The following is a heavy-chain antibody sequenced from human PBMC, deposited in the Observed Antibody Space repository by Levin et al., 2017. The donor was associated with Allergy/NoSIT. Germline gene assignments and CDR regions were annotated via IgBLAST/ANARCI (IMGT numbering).Heavy chain of an antibody. CDR3: ARESSSSSWVGYFDY. CDR2: IYSGGST. Sequence: GGSLRLSCAASGFTVSSNYMSWVRQAPGKGLEWVSVIYSGGSTYYADSVKGRFTISRDNSKNTLYLQMNSLRAEDTAVYYCARESSSSSWVGYFDYWGQGTLVTVSS. CDR1: GFTVSSNY. V-gene: IGHV3-53*01. D-gene: IGHD6-6*01. J-gene: IGHJ4*02.